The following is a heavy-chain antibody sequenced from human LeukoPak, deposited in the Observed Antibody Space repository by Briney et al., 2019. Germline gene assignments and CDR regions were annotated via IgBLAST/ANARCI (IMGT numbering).Heavy chain of an antibody. CDR3: ARAVTTDYYSYYMDV. V-gene: IGHV4-4*07. Sequence: SETLSLTCTVSGGSISGYYWNWIRQPAGKGLEWIGRFSTSVTTNYHPSLRSRGTISVDKSTNQSSLRLSSVTAADTAVYYCARAVTTDYYSYYMDVWGKGTTVTVSS. CDR2: FSTSVTT. CDR1: GGSISGYY. D-gene: IGHD4-17*01. J-gene: IGHJ6*03.